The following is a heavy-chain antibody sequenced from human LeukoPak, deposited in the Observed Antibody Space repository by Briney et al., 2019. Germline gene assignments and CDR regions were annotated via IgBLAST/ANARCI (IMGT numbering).Heavy chain of an antibody. CDR1: GGSISSYY. CDR3: ATVHSGWGYFDY. D-gene: IGHD6-19*01. Sequence: SETLSLTCTVSGGSISSYYWSWIRQPAGKGLEWIGRIYTSGSTHYNPSLKSRVAMSIDTSKNQFSLKLSSVTAADTAVYYCATVHSGWGYFDYWGQGTLVTVSS. J-gene: IGHJ4*02. CDR2: IYTSGST. V-gene: IGHV4-4*07.